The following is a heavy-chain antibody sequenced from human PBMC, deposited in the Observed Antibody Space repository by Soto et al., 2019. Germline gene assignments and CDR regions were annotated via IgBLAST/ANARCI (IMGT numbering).Heavy chain of an antibody. CDR1: GFTFSSYS. J-gene: IGHJ4*02. V-gene: IGHV3-48*01. CDR3: ASQAAAGTFAYFDY. D-gene: IGHD6-13*01. CDR2: ISSSSSTI. Sequence: GGSLRLSCAASGFTFSSYSMNWVRQAPGKGLEWVSYISSSSSTIYYADSVKGRFTISRDNAKNSLYLQMNSLRAEDTAVYYCASQAAAGTFAYFDYWGQGTLVTVSS.